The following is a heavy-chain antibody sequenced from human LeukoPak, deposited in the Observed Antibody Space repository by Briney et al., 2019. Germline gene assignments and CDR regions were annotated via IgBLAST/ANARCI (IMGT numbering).Heavy chain of an antibody. V-gene: IGHV3-30-3*01. Sequence: GGSLRLPCAASGFTFSSYAMHWVRQAPGKGLEWVAVISYDGSNKYYADSVKGRFTISRDNSKNTLYLQMNSLRAEDTAVYYCASRVAGSPFDYWGQGTLVTVSS. CDR3: ASRVAGSPFDY. J-gene: IGHJ4*02. D-gene: IGHD6-19*01. CDR1: GFTFSSYA. CDR2: ISYDGSNK.